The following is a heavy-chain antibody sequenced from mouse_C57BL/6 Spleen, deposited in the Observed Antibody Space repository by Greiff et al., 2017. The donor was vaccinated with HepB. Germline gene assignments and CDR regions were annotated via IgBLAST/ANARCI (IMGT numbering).Heavy chain of an antibody. CDR1: GYAFSSSW. V-gene: IGHV1-82*01. CDR3: ASFYGNPFAY. D-gene: IGHD2-1*01. J-gene: IGHJ3*01. Sequence: VQGVESGPELVKPGASVKISCKASGYAFSSSWMNWVKQRPGKGLEWIGRIYPGDGDTNYNGKFKGKATLTADKSSSTAYMQLSSLTSEDSAVYFCASFYGNPFAYWGQGTLVTVSA. CDR2: IYPGDGDT.